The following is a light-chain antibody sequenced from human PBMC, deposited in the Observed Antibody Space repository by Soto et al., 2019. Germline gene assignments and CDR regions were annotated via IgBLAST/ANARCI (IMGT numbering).Light chain of an antibody. CDR3: QQSHSFPLT. Sequence: DIKMTQSPSSVSASVGDRVTITCRASQGINKWVAWYQQKPGRAPKLLISSASNLQSGVPSRFSGSGSGTDFTLTITSLQPEDFATYSCQQSHSFPLTFGGGTKVEIK. V-gene: IGKV1-12*01. CDR2: SAS. J-gene: IGKJ4*01. CDR1: QGINKW.